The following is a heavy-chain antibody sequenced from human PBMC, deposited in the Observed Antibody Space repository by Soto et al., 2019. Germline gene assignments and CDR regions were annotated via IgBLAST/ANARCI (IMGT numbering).Heavy chain of an antibody. D-gene: IGHD3-16*01. J-gene: IGHJ4*02. CDR1: GFTFRSYV. V-gene: IGHV3-33*05. CDR2: TSYDGSNN. Sequence: QVQLVESGGGVVQPGTSLRLSCVGSGFTFRSYVIHWVRQAPGKGLEWVALTSYDGSNNFYGDSVKGRFTISRHNSRNTVELQMDSLTFEATALYYCARWGTSGGLDVWGEGTPVSVSS. CDR3: ARWGTSGGLDV.